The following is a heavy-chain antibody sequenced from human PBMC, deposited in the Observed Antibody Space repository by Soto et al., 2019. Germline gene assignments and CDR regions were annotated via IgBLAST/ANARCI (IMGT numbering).Heavy chain of an antibody. CDR2: ISYDGSNK. V-gene: IGHV3-30*18. D-gene: IGHD1-26*01. CDR1: GFTFSSYG. J-gene: IGHJ4*02. Sequence: QVQLVESGGGVVQPGRSLRLSCAASGFTFSSYGMHWVRQAPGKGLEWVAVISYDGSNKYYADSVKGRFTISRDNSKNTLYLHMNSLRAEDTAVYYCAKAAWELDFFDYWGQGTLVTVSS. CDR3: AKAAWELDFFDY.